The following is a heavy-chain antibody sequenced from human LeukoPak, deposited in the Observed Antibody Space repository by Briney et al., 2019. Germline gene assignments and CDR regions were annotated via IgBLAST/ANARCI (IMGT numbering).Heavy chain of an antibody. J-gene: IGHJ3*01. CDR3: ARVPYVFDL. CDR2: INRDGSST. CDR1: GFTFSSYA. Sequence: GGSLRLSCAASGFTFSSYAMSWVRQAPGKGLVWVSRINRDGSSTDYLDSVKGRFTISRDNARNTLYLQMNSLRAEDTAVYYCARVPYVFDLWAKGQWSPSRQ. V-gene: IGHV3-74*01.